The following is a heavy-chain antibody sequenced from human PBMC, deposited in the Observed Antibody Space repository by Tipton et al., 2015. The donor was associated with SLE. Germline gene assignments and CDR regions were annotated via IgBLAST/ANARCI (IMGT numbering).Heavy chain of an antibody. CDR3: AKGRGSYSPYYFDY. D-gene: IGHD1-26*01. V-gene: IGHV3-9*01. Sequence: SLRLSCAASGFTFDDYAMHWVRQAPGKGLEWVSGISWNSGSIGYADSVKGRFTISRDNAKNSLYLQMNSLRAEDTALYYCAKGRGSYSPYYFDYWGQGTLVTVSS. CDR1: GFTFDDYA. J-gene: IGHJ4*02. CDR2: ISWNSGSI.